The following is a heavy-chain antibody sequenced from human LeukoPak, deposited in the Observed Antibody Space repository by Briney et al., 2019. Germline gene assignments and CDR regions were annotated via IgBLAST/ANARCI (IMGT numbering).Heavy chain of an antibody. CDR2: TSFDGSSK. CDR1: GFTFSNYG. D-gene: IGHD3-10*01. V-gene: IGHV3-30*18. Sequence: GGSLRLPCGASGFTFSNYGMHWVRQAPGKGLEWVAVTSFDGSSKYYADSVKGRFTISRDNSKNTLYLQMNSLRPEDTAVYYCAKDRGFSFASGSSELEYWGQGTLVTVSS. CDR3: AKDRGFSFASGSSELEY. J-gene: IGHJ4*02.